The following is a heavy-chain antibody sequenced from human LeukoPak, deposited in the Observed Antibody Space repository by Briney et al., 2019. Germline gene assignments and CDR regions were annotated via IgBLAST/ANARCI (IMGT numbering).Heavy chain of an antibody. CDR1: GGSISSSSYY. CDR2: IHYSGST. J-gene: IGHJ4*02. V-gene: IGHV4-39*07. D-gene: IGHD2-8*01. Sequence: PSETLSLTCTVSGGSISSSSYYWGWIRQPPGKGLEWIGSIHYSGSTYYNPSLKSRVTISVDTSKNQFYLKLSSVTAADTAVYHCVRDGNGVFTYVDCWGQGTLVTVSS. CDR3: VRDGNGVFTYVDC.